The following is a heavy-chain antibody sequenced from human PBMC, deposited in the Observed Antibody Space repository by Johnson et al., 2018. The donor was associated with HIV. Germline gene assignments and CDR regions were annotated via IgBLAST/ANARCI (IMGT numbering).Heavy chain of an antibody. CDR2: IPNDGSND. J-gene: IGHJ3*01. CDR1: GFTFSRYG. D-gene: IGHD3-22*01. CDR3: AKDVAPITAHDIFDF. Sequence: QVQLVESGGGLVQPGGSLRLSCVASGFTFSRYGMHWVRQAPGKGLEWVAFIPNDGSNDYYADSVTGRLHISRDNSKNTLYLQMGSLRAEDMAVYYCAKDVAPITAHDIFDFWGQGTMVTVSS. V-gene: IGHV3-30*02.